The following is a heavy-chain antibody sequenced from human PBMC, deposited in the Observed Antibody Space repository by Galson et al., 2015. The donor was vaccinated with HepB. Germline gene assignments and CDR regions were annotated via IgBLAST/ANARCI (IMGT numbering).Heavy chain of an antibody. Sequence: SLRLSCAASGFTFSRYAMTWVRQAPGKGLEWVSSITSSGGKTYYTDSVKGRFTISRDNSRKTVLLQLNSLRAEDTAVYYCAKDGIMVANNPYQLHFWGQGTLVSVSS. CDR2: ITSSGGKT. J-gene: IGHJ4*02. D-gene: IGHD2-15*01. V-gene: IGHV3-23*01. CDR1: GFTFSRYA. CDR3: AKDGIMVANNPYQLHF.